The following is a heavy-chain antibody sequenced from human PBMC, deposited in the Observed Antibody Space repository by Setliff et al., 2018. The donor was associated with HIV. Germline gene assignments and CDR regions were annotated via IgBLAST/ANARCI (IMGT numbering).Heavy chain of an antibody. CDR1: GGSIIINDYY. CDR2: IVYSGTT. V-gene: IGHV4-39*01. D-gene: IGHD5-12*01. J-gene: IGHJ3*01. CDR3: VRSGYSGHFDV. Sequence: ASETLSLTCTVSGGSIIINDYYWGWIRQSPGKGLEWIGSIVYSGTTYYNVSLESRVTISVDTSKNQFSLKLSSVTAADTAVYYCVRSGYSGHFDVWGQGTVVTVSS.